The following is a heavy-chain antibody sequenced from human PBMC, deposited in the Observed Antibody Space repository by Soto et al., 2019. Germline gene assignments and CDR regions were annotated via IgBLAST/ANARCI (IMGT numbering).Heavy chain of an antibody. V-gene: IGHV4-59*01. D-gene: IGHD2-2*01. CDR2: IYYSGST. Sequence: QVQLQESGPGLVKPSETLSLTCTVSGGSISSYYWSWIRQPPGKGLEWIGYIYYSGSTNYNPSLKRRVTISVDTSKNQFSLKLSSVTAADTAVYYCARGGGYCSSTSCYPYYYYGMDVWGQGTTVTGSS. J-gene: IGHJ6*02. CDR1: GGSISSYY. CDR3: ARGGGYCSSTSCYPYYYYGMDV.